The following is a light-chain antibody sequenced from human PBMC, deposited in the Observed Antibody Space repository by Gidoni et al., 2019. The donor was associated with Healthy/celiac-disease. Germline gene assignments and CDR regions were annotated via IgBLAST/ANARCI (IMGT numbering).Light chain of an antibody. J-gene: IGKJ2*01. CDR2: DAS. Sequence: EIVLTQSPATLSLSPGERATLYCRASQSVSSYLAWYQQKPGQAPRLLIYDASNRATGIQARFSGSGSGTDFTLTISSLEPEDFAVYYCQQRSNWPPYTFGQETKLEIK. V-gene: IGKV3-11*01. CDR3: QQRSNWPPYT. CDR1: QSVSSY.